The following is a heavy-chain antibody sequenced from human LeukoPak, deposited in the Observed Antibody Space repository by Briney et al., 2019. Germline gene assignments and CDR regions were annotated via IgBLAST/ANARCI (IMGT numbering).Heavy chain of an antibody. J-gene: IGHJ5*02. CDR3: ARPWGS. Sequence: AGGSLRLSCAASGFTVISSSYMSWVRQAPGRGLEWVSFISSSGSTIYYADSVKGRFTISRDNAKNSLYLQMNSLRAEDTAVYYCARPWGSWGQGTLDTVSS. CDR2: ISSSGSTI. CDR1: GFTVISSSY. V-gene: IGHV3-11*01. D-gene: IGHD3-16*01.